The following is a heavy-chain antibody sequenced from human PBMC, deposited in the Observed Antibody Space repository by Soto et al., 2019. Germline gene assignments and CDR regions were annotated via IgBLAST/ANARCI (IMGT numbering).Heavy chain of an antibody. CDR3: TRHSWEIDGTGAFDI. CDR2: IRSKANSYAT. V-gene: IGHV3-73*01. Sequence: GGSLRLSCAASGFTFSGAAMHWVRQASGKGLEWVGRIRSKANSYATAYAAPVNGRFTISRDDSKNTAYLQMNSLKTEDTAVYYCTRHSWEIDGTGAFDIWGVGTMVTVS. D-gene: IGHD1-26*01. CDR1: GFTFSGAA. J-gene: IGHJ3*02.